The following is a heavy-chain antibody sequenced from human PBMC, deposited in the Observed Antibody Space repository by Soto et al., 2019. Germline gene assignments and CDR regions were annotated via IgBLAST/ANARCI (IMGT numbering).Heavy chain of an antibody. CDR3: ARARSEAGFYYFDY. V-gene: IGHV4-30-2*01. CDR2: IYHSGST. CDR1: GGSISSGGYS. J-gene: IGHJ4*02. D-gene: IGHD3-10*01. Sequence: QLQLQESGSGLVKPSQTLSLTCAVSGGSISSGGYSWSWIRQPPGKGLEWIGYIYHSGSTYYNPSLKSRVTLSVDRSKNQFSLKLSSVTAADTAVYYCARARSEAGFYYFDYWGQGTLVTVSS.